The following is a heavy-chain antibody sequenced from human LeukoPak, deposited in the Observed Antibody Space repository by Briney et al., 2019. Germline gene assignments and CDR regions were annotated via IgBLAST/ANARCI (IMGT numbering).Heavy chain of an antibody. CDR1: GYAFNGYS. CDR2: ISTDSGGT. CDR3: ARDRVLLNFGEPTDAFDI. Sequence: AAVKVSCKASGYAFNGYSMHWVRQAPGQGLEWVGWISTDSGGTYSARRFQGRVTMTRDMSISTAYMELSRLRSDDTAVYYCARDRVLLNFGEPTDAFDIWGQGTMVT. V-gene: IGHV1-2*02. J-gene: IGHJ3*02. D-gene: IGHD3-10*01.